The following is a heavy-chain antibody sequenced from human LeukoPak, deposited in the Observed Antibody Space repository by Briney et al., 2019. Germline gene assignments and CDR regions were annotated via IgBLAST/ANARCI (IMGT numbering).Heavy chain of an antibody. V-gene: IGHV1-69*05. CDR3: ARGELGDSSGFSFFDY. CDR2: VIAIFGRV. Sequence: ASVKVSCKASRCTFTSYGISSVRQAPGQGREGMGGVIAIFGRVKYGQKFQGRATITTDESTSTAYMELSSLTSEDTVVYYCARGELGDSSGFSFFDYWGQGTLVTVSS. J-gene: IGHJ4*02. CDR1: RCTFTSYG. D-gene: IGHD3-22*01.